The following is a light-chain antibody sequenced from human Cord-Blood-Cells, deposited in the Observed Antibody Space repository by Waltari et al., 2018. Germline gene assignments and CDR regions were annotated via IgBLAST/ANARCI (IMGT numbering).Light chain of an antibody. CDR1: SSDVGSYNL. J-gene: IGLJ1*01. V-gene: IGLV2-23*03. CDR2: EGS. CDR3: CSYAGSSTV. Sequence: QSALTQPASVSGSPGQSITISCTGTSSDVGSYNLVSWYQQHPGKAPKLMIYEGSKRPSGVSNRFAGPKSDNTTSLTISGLQAEDEADYYCCSYAGSSTVFGTGTKVTVL.